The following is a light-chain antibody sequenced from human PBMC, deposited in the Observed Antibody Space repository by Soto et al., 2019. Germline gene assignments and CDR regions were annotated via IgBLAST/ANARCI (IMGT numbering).Light chain of an antibody. J-gene: IGLJ3*02. CDR3: AAWDDSLNGVV. CDR1: SSNIGSNV. V-gene: IGLV1-44*01. CDR2: SNN. Sequence: QSVLTQPPSASGTPGQRVTISCSGSSSNIGSNVVNWYQQLPGTAPKLLIYSNNQRPSGVPDRLSGSKSGTSASLAISGLQSDDEADYYCAAWDDSLNGVVFGGGTKLTVL.